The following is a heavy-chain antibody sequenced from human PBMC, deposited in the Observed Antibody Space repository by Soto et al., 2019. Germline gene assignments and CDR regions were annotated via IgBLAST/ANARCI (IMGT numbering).Heavy chain of an antibody. CDR1: GYTFTSYA. J-gene: IGHJ4*02. CDR3: ARDVGSTGD. Sequence: QVQLVQSGAEVKKPGASVKVSCKASGYTFTSYAMHWVRQAPGQRLEWMGWINAGNGNTKYSKKFQGRVTITGDTSASTAYMELSSLRSEDTAVYYCARDVGSTGDWGQGTLVTVSS. CDR2: INAGNGNT. V-gene: IGHV1-3*01. D-gene: IGHD1-26*01.